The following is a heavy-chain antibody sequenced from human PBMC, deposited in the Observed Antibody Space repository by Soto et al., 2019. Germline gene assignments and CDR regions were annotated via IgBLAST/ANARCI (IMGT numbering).Heavy chain of an antibody. V-gene: IGHV4-39*01. CDR2: VYYSGST. D-gene: IGHD3-10*01. Sequence: SETLSLTCTVSGGSISSSSYYWGWIRQPPGKGLEWIGSVYYSGSTYYNPSLKSRVTISVDTSKNQFSLKLSSVTAADTAVYYCATDRRSGSYYGSNFDYWGQGTLVTVSS. CDR1: GGSISSSSYY. CDR3: ATDRRSGSYYGSNFDY. J-gene: IGHJ4*02.